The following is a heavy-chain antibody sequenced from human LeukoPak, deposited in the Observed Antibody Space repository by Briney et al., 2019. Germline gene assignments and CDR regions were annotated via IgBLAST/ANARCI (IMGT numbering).Heavy chain of an antibody. J-gene: IGHJ4*02. CDR2: IFPGDSDT. D-gene: IGHD3-10*01. CDR1: GYNFANFW. CDR3: ARLTPSGSNSFDY. Sequence: GESLKISCKASGYNFANFWIGWVRQLPGKGLEYMGIIFPGDSDTRYGPSFQGQVTISADKSSSTAFLQWSSLKASDTAMHYCARLTPSGSNSFDYWGQGTLVTVSS. V-gene: IGHV5-51*01.